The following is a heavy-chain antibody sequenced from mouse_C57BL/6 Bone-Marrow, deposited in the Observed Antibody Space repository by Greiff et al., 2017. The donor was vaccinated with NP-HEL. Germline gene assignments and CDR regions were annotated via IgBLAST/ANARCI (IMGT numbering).Heavy chain of an antibody. J-gene: IGHJ1*03. CDR1: GFTFSDYG. D-gene: IGHD2-3*01. CDR3: ARNYDGYYHWYFDV. V-gene: IGHV5-17*01. Sequence: EVQVVESGGGLVKPGGSLKLSCAASGFTFSDYGMHWVRQAPEKGLEWVAYISSGSSTIYYADTVKGRFTISRDNAKNTLFLQMTSLRSEDTAMYYCARNYDGYYHWYFDVWGTGTTVTVSS. CDR2: ISSGSSTI.